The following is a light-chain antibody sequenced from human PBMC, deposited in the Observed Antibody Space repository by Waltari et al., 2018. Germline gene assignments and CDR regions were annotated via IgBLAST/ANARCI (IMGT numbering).Light chain of an antibody. Sequence: QSVLTQPPSASGTPGQRVTISCSGSSSNIGSNYVYWYQQVPGTAPKHPIHRNKQRPAGVPDRFSCSKSGTSASLAISGLRSEDEADYYCAAWDDSLSGWVLGGGTKLTVL. J-gene: IGLJ3*02. CDR3: AAWDDSLSGWV. CDR1: SSNIGSNY. V-gene: IGLV1-47*01. CDR2: RNK.